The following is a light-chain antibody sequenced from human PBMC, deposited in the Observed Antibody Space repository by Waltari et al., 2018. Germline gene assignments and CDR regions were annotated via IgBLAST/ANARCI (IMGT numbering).Light chain of an antibody. CDR1: QNIGIY. V-gene: IGKV1-39*01. Sequence: DIQMTQSPSSLSASVGARVTLTCRASQNIGIYLNWYQHKPGKAPNLLIYAASSTQSGVPSRFSGSGSGTDFTLTISNLQPADFATYYCQQSYTSPQFTFGPGTKVDIK. CDR3: QQSYTSPQFT. CDR2: AAS. J-gene: IGKJ3*01.